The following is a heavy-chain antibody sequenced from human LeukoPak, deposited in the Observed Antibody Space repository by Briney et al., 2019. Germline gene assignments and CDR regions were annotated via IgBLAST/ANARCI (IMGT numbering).Heavy chain of an antibody. Sequence: GGSLRLSCVASGFTFEDYTMHWVRQAPGKTLEWVSLVNWHGTAYYTDSVKGRFTISRDNSKNSLFLQMENRRSEDTAFYYCVKDLSYESSGSVLEYWGQGTLVTVSS. J-gene: IGHJ4*02. CDR3: VKDLSYESSGSVLEY. CDR1: GFTFEDYT. CDR2: VNWHGTA. D-gene: IGHD3-22*01. V-gene: IGHV3-43*01.